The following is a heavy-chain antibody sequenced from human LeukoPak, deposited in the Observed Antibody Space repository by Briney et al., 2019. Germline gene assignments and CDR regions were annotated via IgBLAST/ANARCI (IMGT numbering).Heavy chain of an antibody. D-gene: IGHD3-22*01. J-gene: IGHJ4*02. Sequence: SETLSLTCTVSGGSLSSSSYYWGWIRQPPGKGLEGIGSIYYSGSTYYTPSLKSRVTISVDTSKNPFSLKLSSVTAADTAVYYCARPRDHDSSGYYLYWGQGTLVTVSS. CDR3: ARPRDHDSSGYYLY. V-gene: IGHV4-39*01. CDR1: GGSLSSSSYY. CDR2: IYYSGST.